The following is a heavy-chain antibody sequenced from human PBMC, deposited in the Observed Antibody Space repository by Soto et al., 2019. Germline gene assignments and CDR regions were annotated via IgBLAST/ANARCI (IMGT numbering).Heavy chain of an antibody. CDR3: ARGIVTFPGSRLGDNWFDP. V-gene: IGHV4-59*01. CDR1: GGSISSYY. CDR2: IYYSGST. J-gene: IGHJ5*02. D-gene: IGHD3-16*02. Sequence: PSETLSLTCTVSGGSISSYYWSWIRQPPGKGLEWIGYIYYSGSTNYNPSLKSRVTISEDTSKNQFSLELSSLRSEDTAVYYCARGIVTFPGSRLGDNWFDPWGQGTLVTVSS.